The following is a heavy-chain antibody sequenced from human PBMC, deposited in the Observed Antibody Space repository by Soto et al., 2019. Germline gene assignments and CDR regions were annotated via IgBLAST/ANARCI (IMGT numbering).Heavy chain of an antibody. CDR3: ATYDFDGGSSRFDH. CDR1: GASIRNYF. J-gene: IGHJ5*02. CDR2: IYYSGST. Sequence: QVLLQESGPRLVKPSETLSLSCTISGASIRNYFWSWLRQPPGKGLELIGQIYYSGSTNYNSSLKRRSTISIDLSKSQFSLQLTSVTAADTAFYYCATYDFDGGSSRFDHWGQGSLVTVSS. D-gene: IGHD3-3*01. V-gene: IGHV4-59*12.